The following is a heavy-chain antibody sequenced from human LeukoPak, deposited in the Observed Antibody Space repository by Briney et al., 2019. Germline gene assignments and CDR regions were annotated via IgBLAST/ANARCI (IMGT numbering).Heavy chain of an antibody. CDR1: GYTFTSYA. V-gene: IGHV1-3*03. Sequence: ASVKVSCKASGYTFTSYAMHWVRQAPGQRLEWMGWINAGNGNTKYSQEFQGRVTITRDTSASTAYMELSSLRSEDMAVYYCAGGLARASPVDYWGQGTLVTVSS. CDR2: INAGNGNT. CDR3: AGGLARASPVDY. D-gene: IGHD6-6*01. J-gene: IGHJ4*02.